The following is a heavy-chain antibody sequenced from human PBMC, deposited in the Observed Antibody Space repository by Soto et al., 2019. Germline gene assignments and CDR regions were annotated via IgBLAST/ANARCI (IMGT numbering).Heavy chain of an antibody. J-gene: IGHJ4*01. CDR3: AKAAAQRGIVVVTLVERFDY. CDR1: GFTFRSYA. D-gene: IGHD3-22*01. CDR2: ISGSGGST. V-gene: IGHV3-23*01. Sequence: GGSLRLSCGASGFTFRSYAMSWVGQAPGKGLEWVSAISGSGGSTYYADSVKSRFTISRDNSKNTLYLQMNSLRAEDTAVYYCAKAAAQRGIVVVTLVERFDYWGQGTLVTVSS.